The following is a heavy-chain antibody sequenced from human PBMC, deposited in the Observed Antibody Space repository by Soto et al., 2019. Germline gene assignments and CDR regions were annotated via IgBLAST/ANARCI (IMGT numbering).Heavy chain of an antibody. CDR1: GGSISSSNW. CDR3: ARGWDSSGYLILGY. Sequence: SETLSLTCAVSGGSISSSNWWSWVRQPPGKGLEWIGEIYHSGSTNYNPSLKSRVTISVDKSKNQFSLKLSSVTAADTAVYYCARGWDSSGYLILGYWGQGTLVTVSS. CDR2: IYHSGST. V-gene: IGHV4-4*02. J-gene: IGHJ4*02. D-gene: IGHD3-22*01.